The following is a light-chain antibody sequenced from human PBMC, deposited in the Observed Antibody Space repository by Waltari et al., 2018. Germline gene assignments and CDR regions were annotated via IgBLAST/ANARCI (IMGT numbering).Light chain of an antibody. CDR3: CSYAGSYTPWV. CDR1: SSDVGGYNY. V-gene: IGLV2-11*01. CDR2: EVN. Sequence: QSALTQPRSVSGSPGQSVTISCTGTSSDVGGYNYVSWYEQHPGKAPNLMIYEVNKRPSGAPDRFSGSKSGNTASLNISGIQTEDEADYYCCSYAGSYTPWVFGGGTKLTVL. J-gene: IGLJ3*02.